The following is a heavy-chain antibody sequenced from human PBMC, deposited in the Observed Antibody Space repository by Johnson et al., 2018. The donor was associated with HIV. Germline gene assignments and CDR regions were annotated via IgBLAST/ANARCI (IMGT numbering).Heavy chain of an antibody. CDR1: GFTFSDYY. CDR3: AREAPQPSDAYDI. V-gene: IGHV3-11*04. CDR2: ISSSGSPI. Sequence: QVQLVESGGGLVKPGGSLRLSCAASGFTFSDYYMSWIRQAPGKGLEWVSYISSSGSPIYYADSVQGRFTISRDNAKNSLYLQMNSLTAEDTAVYYCAREAPQPSDAYDIWGQGTMVSVSS. J-gene: IGHJ3*02. D-gene: IGHD5-18*01.